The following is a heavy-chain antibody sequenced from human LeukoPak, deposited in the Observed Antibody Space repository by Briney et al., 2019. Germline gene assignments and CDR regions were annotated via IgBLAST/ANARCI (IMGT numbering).Heavy chain of an antibody. V-gene: IGHV3-33*03. Sequence: GTSLRLSCAASGFTFSSYGMHLLRQAPGKGLEWVEAIWYDGSTKYYADSAKGRFAISRDNSRDTLYLLMNSLRPDDTAVYYCAKDRYCSGGSCYSGAFDIWGQGTMVTVSS. CDR3: AKDRYCSGGSCYSGAFDI. CDR1: GFTFSSYG. CDR2: IWYDGSTK. D-gene: IGHD2-15*01. J-gene: IGHJ3*02.